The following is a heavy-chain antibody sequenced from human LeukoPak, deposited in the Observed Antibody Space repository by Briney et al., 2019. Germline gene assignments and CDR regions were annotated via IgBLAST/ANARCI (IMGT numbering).Heavy chain of an antibody. V-gene: IGHV3-23*01. CDR2: ISGGGGYT. J-gene: IGHJ4*01. D-gene: IGHD6-13*01. CDR1: GFTFSNYA. Sequence: GGSLRLSCAAAGFTFSNYAMSWVRQAPGKGLEWVSCISGGGGYTYYADSVKGRCTISRDNAKNTLFLQMYSLRADDTAVYFCSRGREYISNWNPFDFWGHGTLVTVSS. CDR3: SRGREYISNWNPFDF.